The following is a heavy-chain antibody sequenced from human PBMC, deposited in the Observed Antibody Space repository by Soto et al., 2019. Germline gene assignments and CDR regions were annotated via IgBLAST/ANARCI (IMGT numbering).Heavy chain of an antibody. CDR2: IKSKTDGGTT. Sequence: VQLVESGGGLVEPGGSLRLSCAASGFTFSHAWMNWVRQAPGTGLEWVGRIKSKTDGGTTDYAAPVKGRFTISRDYSENMLYLQMNSLKIEDSAVYYCTTDGLSCGGNCYLDFQYWGQGTLVTVPS. CDR3: TTDGLSCGGNCYLDFQY. CDR1: GFTFSHAW. V-gene: IGHV3-15*07. J-gene: IGHJ1*01. D-gene: IGHD2-21*02.